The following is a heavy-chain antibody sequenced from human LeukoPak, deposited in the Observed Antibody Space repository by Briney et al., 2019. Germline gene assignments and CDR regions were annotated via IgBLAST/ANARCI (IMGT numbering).Heavy chain of an antibody. CDR1: GGTFSSYA. CDR3: ARDLCSSTSCCFAV. Sequence: GASVKVSCKASGGTFSSYAISWVRQAPGQGLEWMGGIIPIFGTANYAQKFQGRVTITADESTSTAYMELRSLRSEDTAVYYCARDLCSSTSCCFAVWGQGTTVTVSS. V-gene: IGHV1-69*13. CDR2: IIPIFGTA. D-gene: IGHD2-2*01. J-gene: IGHJ6*02.